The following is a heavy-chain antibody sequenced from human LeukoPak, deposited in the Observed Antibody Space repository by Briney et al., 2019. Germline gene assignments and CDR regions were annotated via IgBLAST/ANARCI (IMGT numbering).Heavy chain of an antibody. CDR3: AKGRVAGTRGIFDY. CDR1: GFTFSSYA. J-gene: IGHJ4*02. CDR2: ISASGGST. V-gene: IGHV3-23*01. Sequence: SGGSLRLSCAASGFTFSSYAMSWVRQAPGKGLEWVSAISASGGSTYYADSMKGRFTISRDNAKNSLYLQMNSLRAEDTALYYCAKGRVAGTRGIFDYWGQGTLVTVSS. D-gene: IGHD6-19*01.